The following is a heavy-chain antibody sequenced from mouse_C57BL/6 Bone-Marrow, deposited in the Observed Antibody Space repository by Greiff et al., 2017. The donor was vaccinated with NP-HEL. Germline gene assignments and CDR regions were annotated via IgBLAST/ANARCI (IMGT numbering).Heavy chain of an antibody. Sequence: QVQLQQSGAELVKPGASVKLSCKASGYTFTSYWMHWVKQRPGQGLEWIGMIHPNSGSTNYNEKFKSKATLTVDKSSSTAYMQLSSLTSEDSAVYYCASPYYYGTPYYFDYWGQGTTLTVSS. CDR1: GYTFTSYW. CDR3: ASPYYYGTPYYFDY. CDR2: IHPNSGST. J-gene: IGHJ2*01. D-gene: IGHD1-1*01. V-gene: IGHV1-64*01.